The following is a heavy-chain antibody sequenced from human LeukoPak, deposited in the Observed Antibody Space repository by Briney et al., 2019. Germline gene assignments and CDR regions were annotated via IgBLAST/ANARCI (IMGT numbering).Heavy chain of an antibody. V-gene: IGHV1-2*02. J-gene: IGHJ4*02. Sequence: ASVKVSCKASGYTFTGYYMHWVRQAPGQGLEWMGWINPNSGGTNYAQKFQGRVTMTRDTSISTAYMEVSRLRSDDTAVYYCARAGLEYSSSSVRFDYWGQGTLVTVSS. D-gene: IGHD6-6*01. CDR3: ARAGLEYSSSSVRFDY. CDR2: INPNSGGT. CDR1: GYTFTGYY.